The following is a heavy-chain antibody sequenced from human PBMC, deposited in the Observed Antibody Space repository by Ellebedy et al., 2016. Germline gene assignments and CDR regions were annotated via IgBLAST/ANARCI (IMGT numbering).Heavy chain of an antibody. D-gene: IGHD6-19*01. Sequence: GGSLRLSCVASGFPIGRFAMSWVRQAPGKGLEWVASINNRGNPYYAGSVKGRFFISRDDSENSLLLQMTSLRADDAALYYCAKDHPSTGWPTFECWGQGTLVTVSS. V-gene: IGHV3-23*01. CDR1: GFPIGRFA. CDR2: INNRGNP. CDR3: AKDHPSTGWPTFEC. J-gene: IGHJ4*02.